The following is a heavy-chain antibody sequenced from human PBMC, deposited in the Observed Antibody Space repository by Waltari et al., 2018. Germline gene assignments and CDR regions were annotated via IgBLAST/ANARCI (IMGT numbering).Heavy chain of an antibody. J-gene: IGHJ3*02. Sequence: QVQLQESGPGLVTPSETLSLTCTVSGGSISSYYLRWIRQPSGKGLDWIGYIYYSGSTNYNPSLKSRVTISVDTSKNQFSLKLSSVTAADTAVYYCARRYYGSGYAFDIWGQGTMVTVSS. V-gene: IGHV4-59*01. CDR3: ARRYYGSGYAFDI. CDR1: GGSISSYY. D-gene: IGHD3-10*01. CDR2: IYYSGST.